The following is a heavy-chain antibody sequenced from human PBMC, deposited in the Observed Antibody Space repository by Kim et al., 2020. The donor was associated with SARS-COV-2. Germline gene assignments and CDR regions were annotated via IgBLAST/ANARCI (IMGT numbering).Heavy chain of an antibody. J-gene: IGHJ3*02. V-gene: IGHV3-66*01. CDR3: ARDQVLI. Sequence: SGGSTYYADSVKGKFTISRDDSNNTLYLQMNSLRAEDTAVYYCARDQVLIWGQGTMVTVSS. CDR2: SGGST.